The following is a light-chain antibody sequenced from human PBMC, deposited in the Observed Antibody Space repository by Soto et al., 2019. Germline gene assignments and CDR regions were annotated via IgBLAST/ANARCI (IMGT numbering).Light chain of an antibody. Sequence: EIVMTQSPATLSLSPGERATLSCRASQSINSNLAWYHQKPGQAPRLLIYGASTRATGIPARFSGSGSGTEFTLTINSLQSEDFAVYYCQQYNNWPRTFGQGTKVDIK. CDR3: QQYNNWPRT. CDR2: GAS. CDR1: QSINSN. J-gene: IGKJ1*01. V-gene: IGKV3-15*01.